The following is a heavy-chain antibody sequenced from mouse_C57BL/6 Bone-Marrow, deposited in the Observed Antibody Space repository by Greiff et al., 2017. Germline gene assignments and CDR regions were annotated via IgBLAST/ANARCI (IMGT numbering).Heavy chain of an antibody. CDR1: GFNIKDYY. CDR2: IDPEDGDT. J-gene: IGHJ2*01. Sequence: VQLQQSGAELVRPGASVKLSCTASGFNIKDYYMHWVKQRPEQGLEWIGRIDPEDGDTEYAPKFQGKATMTADTSSNTAYLPLSSLTSEDTAVYYGTTVYYGSRGLDYWGQGTTLTVPS. D-gene: IGHD1-1*01. CDR3: TTVYYGSRGLDY. V-gene: IGHV14-1*01.